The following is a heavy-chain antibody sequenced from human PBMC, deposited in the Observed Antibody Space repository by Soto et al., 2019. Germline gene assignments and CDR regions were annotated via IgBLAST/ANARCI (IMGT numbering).Heavy chain of an antibody. Sequence: EVRPVESGVGLVQPGGSLRLSCATSGFDPSDGWLHWVRQTPGKGLLWVSRIKRDGTSASYADFVEGRFTVSRDNARNTLDLQMSSLRVEDTAVYYCTSGAALRGQGILVTVSS. CDR2: IKRDGTSA. V-gene: IGHV3-74*01. D-gene: IGHD6-25*01. CDR1: GFDPSDGW. CDR3: TSGAAL. J-gene: IGHJ4*02.